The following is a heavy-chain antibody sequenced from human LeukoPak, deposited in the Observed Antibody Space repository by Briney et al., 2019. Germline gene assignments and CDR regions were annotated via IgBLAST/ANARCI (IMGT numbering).Heavy chain of an antibody. CDR1: GFTFSSYW. D-gene: IGHD6-19*01. J-gene: IGHJ4*02. CDR2: IKQDGSEK. V-gene: IGHV3-7*01. CDR3: ARGTDQGYSSGWYY. Sequence: GGSLRLSCAASGFTFSSYWMSWVRQAPGKGLEWVANIKQDGSEKYYVDSVKGRFTISRDNAKNSLYLQMNSLRAEDTAVYYCARGTDQGYSSGWYYWGQGTLVTVSS.